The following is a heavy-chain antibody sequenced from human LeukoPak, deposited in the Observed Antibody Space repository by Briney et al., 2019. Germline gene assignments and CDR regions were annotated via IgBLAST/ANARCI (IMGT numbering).Heavy chain of an antibody. D-gene: IGHD5-24*01. CDR1: GFTFSSYW. J-gene: IGHJ3*02. CDR3: ASQDGYIDAFDI. Sequence: PGGSLRLSCAASGFTFSSYWMHWVRHAPGKGLVWVSRINSDGSSTSYADSVKGRFTISRDNAKNTLYLQMNSLRAEDTAVYYCASQDGYIDAFDIWGQGTMVTVSS. V-gene: IGHV3-74*01. CDR2: INSDGSST.